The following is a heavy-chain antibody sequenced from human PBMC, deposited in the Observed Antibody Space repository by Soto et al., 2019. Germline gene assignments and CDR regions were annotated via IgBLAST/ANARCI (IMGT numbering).Heavy chain of an antibody. V-gene: IGHV4-31*03. Sequence: SETLSLTCTVSGGSISSGGYYWSWIRQHPGKGLEWIGYIYYSGSTYYNPSLKSRVTISVDTSKNQFSLKLSSVTAADTAVYYCASTTGRDGYNFDYWGQGTLVTVSS. D-gene: IGHD5-12*01. CDR2: IYYSGST. J-gene: IGHJ4*02. CDR3: ASTTGRDGYNFDY. CDR1: GGSISSGGYY.